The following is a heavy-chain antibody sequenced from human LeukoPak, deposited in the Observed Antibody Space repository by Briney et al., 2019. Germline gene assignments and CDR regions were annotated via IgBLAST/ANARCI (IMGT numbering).Heavy chain of an antibody. CDR3: PKAALTVTKYNWFDP. CDR1: GFTFSSYA. Sequence: GGSLRLSCAASGFTFSSYAMSWVPQAPGKGLEWVSAISGSGGSTYYADSVKGRFTISRDNSKNTLYLQMNSLRAEDTAVYYCPKAALTVTKYNWFDPWGQGTLVTVSS. CDR2: ISGSGGST. V-gene: IGHV3-23*01. J-gene: IGHJ5*02. D-gene: IGHD4-17*01.